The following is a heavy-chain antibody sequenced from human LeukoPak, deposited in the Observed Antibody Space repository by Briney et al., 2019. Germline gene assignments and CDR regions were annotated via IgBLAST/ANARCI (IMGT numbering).Heavy chain of an antibody. V-gene: IGHV1-2*02. CDR3: ARGSQGGGDWHDAFDI. CDR2: INPNSGGT. J-gene: IGHJ3*02. CDR1: GYTFTGYY. Sequence: ASVKVSCKASGYTFTGYYMHWVRQAPGQGLEWMGWINPNSGGTNYAQKFQGRVTMTRDTSISTAYMELSRLRSDDTAVYYCARGSQGGGDWHDAFDIWGQGTMVTVSS. D-gene: IGHD2-21*02.